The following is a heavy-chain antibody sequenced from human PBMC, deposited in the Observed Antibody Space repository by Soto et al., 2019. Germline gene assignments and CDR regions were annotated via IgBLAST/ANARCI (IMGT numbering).Heavy chain of an antibody. D-gene: IGHD1-7*01. CDR2: MNPNSGNT. J-gene: IGHJ5*02. CDR3: ARELRGFDP. Sequence: ASVKVSCKASGYTFTSSDINWVRQATGQGLEWLGWMNPNSGNTGYAQKFQGRVTMTSNTSISTAYMELSSLRSEDTAVNYCARELRGFDPWGQGTLVTVSS. CDR1: GYTFTSSD. V-gene: IGHV1-8*01.